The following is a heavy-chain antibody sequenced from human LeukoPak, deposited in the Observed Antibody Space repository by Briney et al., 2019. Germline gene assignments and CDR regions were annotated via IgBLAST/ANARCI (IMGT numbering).Heavy chain of an antibody. CDR2: INHSGST. CDR3: ARRHNVGLDY. CDR1: GGSFSGYY. V-gene: IGHV4-34*01. Sequence: PSETLSLTCAVYGGSFSGYYWSWIRQPPGKGLEWIGEINHSGSTNYNPSLKSRVTISVDTSKNQFSLKLSSVTAADTAVYYCARRHNVGLDYWGQGTLVTFSS. D-gene: IGHD1-14*01. J-gene: IGHJ4*02.